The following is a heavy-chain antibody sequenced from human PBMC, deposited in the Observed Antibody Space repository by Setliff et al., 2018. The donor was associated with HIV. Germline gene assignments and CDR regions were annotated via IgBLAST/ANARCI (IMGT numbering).Heavy chain of an antibody. V-gene: IGHV3-23*01. Sequence: GGSLRLSCAASGFTFSSYAMSWVRQAPGKGLEWVSVISGSGGTTYYADSVKGRFTISRDNSKNTLYLQMDSLRTEDTAVYYCARVQQQLLQEDDYFDYWGQGTLVTVSS. CDR1: GFTFSSYA. CDR2: ISGSGGTT. J-gene: IGHJ4*02. CDR3: ARVQQQLLQEDDYFDY. D-gene: IGHD6-13*01.